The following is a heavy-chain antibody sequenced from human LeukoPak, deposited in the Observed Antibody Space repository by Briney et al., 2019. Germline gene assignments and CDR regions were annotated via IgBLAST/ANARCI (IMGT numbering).Heavy chain of an antibody. Sequence: PGVSLRLSCAASGFTFSSYAMHWVRQAPGKGLEWVAVISYDGSNKYYADSVKGRFTISRDNSKNTLYLQMNSLRAEDTAVYYCARDDQPSSGWYAFDYWGQGTLVTVSS. CDR1: GFTFSSYA. CDR2: ISYDGSNK. J-gene: IGHJ4*02. CDR3: ARDDQPSSGWYAFDY. V-gene: IGHV3-30*04. D-gene: IGHD6-19*01.